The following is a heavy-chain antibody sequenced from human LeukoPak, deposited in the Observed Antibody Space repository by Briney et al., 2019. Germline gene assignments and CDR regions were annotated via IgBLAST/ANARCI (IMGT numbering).Heavy chain of an antibody. J-gene: IGHJ4*02. CDR3: AAGACTNGVCPLDY. V-gene: IGHV1-58*02. CDR1: GFTVTSSA. Sequence: SVKVSCKASGFTVTSSAMQLVRQARGQRLEWIGWIVVGSGNTNYAQKFQERVTITRDMSTSTAYMELSSLRSEDTAVYYCAAGACTNGVCPLDYWGQGPLVTVSS. CDR2: IVVGSGNT. D-gene: IGHD2-8*01.